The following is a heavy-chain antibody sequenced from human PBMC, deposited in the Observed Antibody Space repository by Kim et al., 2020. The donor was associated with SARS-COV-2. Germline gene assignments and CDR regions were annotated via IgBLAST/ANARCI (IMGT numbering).Heavy chain of an antibody. V-gene: IGHV4-31*03. CDR3: ARRRSGGSCYDE. CDR1: GGSISSGGYY. J-gene: IGHJ4*02. Sequence: SETLSLTCTVSGGSISSGGYYWSWIRQHPGKCLEWIGYIYYSGSTYYNPSLKSRVTISVDTSKNQFSLKLSSVTAADTAVYYCARRRSGGSCYDEWGQGTLVTVSS. D-gene: IGHD2-15*01. CDR2: IYYSGST.